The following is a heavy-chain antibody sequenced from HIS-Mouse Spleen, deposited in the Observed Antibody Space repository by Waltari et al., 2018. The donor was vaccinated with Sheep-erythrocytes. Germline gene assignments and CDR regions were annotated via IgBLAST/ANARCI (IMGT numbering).Heavy chain of an antibody. J-gene: IGHJ4*02. V-gene: IGHV4-34*01. Sequence: QVQLQQWGAGLLKPSETLSLTCAVYGGPFSGYYWSWIRQPPGKGLEWIGEINHSGSTNYNPSLKSRVTISVDTSKNQFSLKLSSVTAADTAVYYCARGPQFRGYYFDYWGQGTLVTVSS. CDR1: GGPFSGYY. D-gene: IGHD3-10*01. CDR3: ARGPQFRGYYFDY. CDR2: INHSGST.